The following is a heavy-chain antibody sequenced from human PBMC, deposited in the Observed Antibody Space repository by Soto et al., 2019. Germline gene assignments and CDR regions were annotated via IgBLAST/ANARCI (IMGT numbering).Heavy chain of an antibody. J-gene: IGHJ4*02. V-gene: IGHV3-30*18. CDR2: ISYDGSNK. CDR3: AKEYGSSSLSPDFDY. D-gene: IGHD6-13*01. CDR1: GFTFSSYG. Sequence: HPGGSLRLSCAASGFTFSSYGMHWVRQAPGKGLEWVAVISYDGSNKYYAESVKGRFTISRDNSKNTLYLQMNSLRAEDTAVYYCAKEYGSSSLSPDFDYWGQGTLVTVSS.